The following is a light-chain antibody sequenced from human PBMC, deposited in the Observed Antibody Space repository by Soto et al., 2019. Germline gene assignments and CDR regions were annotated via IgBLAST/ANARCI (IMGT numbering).Light chain of an antibody. Sequence: DIQMTQSPSSLSASVGDRVTITCRASQRVSSYLNWYQQKPGKAPKILIYAVSNLQSGVPSRFSGSGSGRDFTLTISTLQHEDFANYYCQQSYSAPRTFGQGTKVEIK. CDR2: AVS. CDR3: QQSYSAPRT. J-gene: IGKJ1*01. V-gene: IGKV1-39*01. CDR1: QRVSSY.